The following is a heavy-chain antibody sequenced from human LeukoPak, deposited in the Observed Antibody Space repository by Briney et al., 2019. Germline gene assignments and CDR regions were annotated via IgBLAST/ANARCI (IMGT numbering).Heavy chain of an antibody. J-gene: IGHJ6*02. CDR3: ARESNRRLHYYGIDV. D-gene: IGHD2-15*01. CDR1: GLSVSHNY. CDR2: IRSDTGT. V-gene: IGHV3-66*01. Sequence: GGSLRLSCAASGLSVSHNYMTWVRQAPGKGRQWVSMIRSDTGTDYADSVKGRFTISRDSSNNTLFLQMNSLRAEDTAVYYCARESNRRLHYYGIDVWGLGTTVTVSS.